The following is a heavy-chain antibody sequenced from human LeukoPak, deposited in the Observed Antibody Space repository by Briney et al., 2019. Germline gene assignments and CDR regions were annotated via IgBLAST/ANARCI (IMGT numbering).Heavy chain of an antibody. CDR3: ARRWGPHCSSISCYWRDWYFDL. CDR1: GGTFSSYA. V-gene: IGHV1-69*13. Sequence: GASVKVSCKASGGTFSSYAISWVRQAPGQGLEWMGGIIPIFGTANYAQKFQGRVTITADEFTSTAYMELSSLRSEDTAVYYCARRWGPHCSSISCYWRDWYFDLWGRGTLVTVPS. D-gene: IGHD2-2*01. CDR2: IIPIFGTA. J-gene: IGHJ2*01.